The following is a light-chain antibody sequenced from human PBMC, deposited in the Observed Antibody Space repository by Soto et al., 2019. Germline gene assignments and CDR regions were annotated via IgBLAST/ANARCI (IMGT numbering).Light chain of an antibody. V-gene: IGLV2-14*01. J-gene: IGLJ2*01. CDR1: SSDVGGRNY. CDR2: DVT. Sequence: QSALTQPASVSGSPGQSITISCTGTSSDVGGRNYVSWYQQHPGKAPKLIIYDVTNRPSGVSSRFSGSKSADTASLTISGLQAEDEADYYCSSETSSNIIFGGGTKVTV. CDR3: SSETSSNII.